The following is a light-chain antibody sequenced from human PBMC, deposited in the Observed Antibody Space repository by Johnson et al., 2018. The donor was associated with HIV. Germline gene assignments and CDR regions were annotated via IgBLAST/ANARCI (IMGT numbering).Light chain of an antibody. Sequence: QSVLTQPPSVSAAPGQKVTISCSGSSSNIDNNYVSWYQQLPGTAPKLLIYENNMRPSGIPDRFSGSKSGTSATLVITGLQTGDEADYYCGTWDSSLSAYVFGAGTPVIVL. CDR2: ENN. J-gene: IGLJ1*01. V-gene: IGLV1-51*02. CDR1: SSNIDNNY. CDR3: GTWDSSLSAYV.